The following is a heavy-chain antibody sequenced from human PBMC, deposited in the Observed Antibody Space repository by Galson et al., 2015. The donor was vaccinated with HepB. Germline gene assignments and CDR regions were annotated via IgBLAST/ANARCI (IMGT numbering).Heavy chain of an antibody. D-gene: IGHD6-19*01. CDR2: IVGGSGNT. Sequence: SVKVSCKASGLTFINSAVQWVRQARGQRLEWVGWIVGGSGNTNYAPKFQERVTITRDMSTSTAYMELSSLRSEDTAVYYCAADAPYRNGWAYNYSFAMDVWGQGTTVTVSS. CDR3: AADAPYRNGWAYNYSFAMDV. V-gene: IGHV1-58*01. J-gene: IGHJ6*02. CDR1: GLTFINSA.